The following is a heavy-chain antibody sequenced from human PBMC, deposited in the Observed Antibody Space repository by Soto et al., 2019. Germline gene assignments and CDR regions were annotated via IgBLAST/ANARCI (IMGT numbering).Heavy chain of an antibody. CDR2: IYYTGST. Sequence: QVQLQESGPGLVKPSETLSLTCTVSGGSISSYYWSWIRQPPGKGLEWIGYIYYTGSTNYNPSLRXXVXIXXDTSKNQFSLKLSSVTAADTAVYYCARDTATIFDYWGQGTLVTVSS. CDR1: GGSISSYY. CDR3: ARDTATIFDY. V-gene: IGHV4-59*01. J-gene: IGHJ4*02. D-gene: IGHD5-12*01.